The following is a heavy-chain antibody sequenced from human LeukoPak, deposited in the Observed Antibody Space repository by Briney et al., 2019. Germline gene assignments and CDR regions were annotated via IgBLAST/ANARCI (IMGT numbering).Heavy chain of an antibody. CDR2: IYPGDSDT. J-gene: IGHJ6*03. V-gene: IGHV5-51*01. CDR3: ARINSIAAPAYYYYYYMDV. D-gene: IGHD6-6*01. Sequence: GESLKISCKGSGYSFTSYWIGWVRQMPGKGLEWMGIIYPGDSDTRYSPSFQGQVTISADKSISTAYLQWSSLKASDTAMYYCARINSIAAPAYYYYYYMDVWGKGTTVTVSS. CDR1: GYSFTSYW.